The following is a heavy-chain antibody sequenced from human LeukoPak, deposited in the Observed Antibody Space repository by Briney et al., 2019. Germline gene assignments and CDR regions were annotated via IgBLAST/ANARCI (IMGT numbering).Heavy chain of an antibody. D-gene: IGHD6-13*01. J-gene: IGHJ1*01. CDR3: ARDSAAAGNLQH. CDR1: GGSISSYY. V-gene: IGHV4-4*07. CDR2: IYTSGST. Sequence: SETLSLTCTVSGGSISSYYWSWIRRPAGKGLEWIGRIYTSGSTNYNPSLKSRVTMSVDTSKNQFSLKLSSVTAADTAVYYCARDSAAAGNLQHWGQGTLVTVSS.